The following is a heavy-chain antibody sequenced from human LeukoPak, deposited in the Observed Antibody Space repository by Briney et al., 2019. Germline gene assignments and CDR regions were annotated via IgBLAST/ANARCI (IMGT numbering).Heavy chain of an antibody. CDR1: GFTFSSYT. CDR2: ISGSSRYI. V-gene: IGHV3-21*01. Sequence: GGSLRLXCAASGFTFSSYTMNWVRQAPGKGLEWVSSISGSSRYIYYADSVKGRFTISRDYSLFLQMNSLRAEDTAVYYCARELVDTSGHYYLDYWGQGTLVTVSS. D-gene: IGHD3-22*01. J-gene: IGHJ4*02. CDR3: ARELVDTSGHYYLDY.